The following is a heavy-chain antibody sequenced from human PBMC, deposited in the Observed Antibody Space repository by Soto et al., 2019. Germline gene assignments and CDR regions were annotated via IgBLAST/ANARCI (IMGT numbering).Heavy chain of an antibody. Sequence: SETLSLTCTVSGGSISSSSYYWGWIRQPPGKGLEWIGSIYYSGSTYYNPSFKSRVTISVDTSKNQFSLKLSSVTAADTAVYYCARHRDGLLGDAFDIWGQGTMVTVSS. J-gene: IGHJ3*02. CDR3: ARHRDGLLGDAFDI. CDR1: GGSISSSSYY. CDR2: IYYSGST. D-gene: IGHD2-15*01. V-gene: IGHV4-39*01.